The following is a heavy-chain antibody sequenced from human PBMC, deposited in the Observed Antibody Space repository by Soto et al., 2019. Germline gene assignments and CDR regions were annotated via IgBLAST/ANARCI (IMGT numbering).Heavy chain of an antibody. V-gene: IGHV4-59*08. D-gene: IGHD2-15*01. CDR3: ARASKMVAANPLNDAVDI. CDR2: IYYSGST. CDR1: GGSISSYY. J-gene: IGHJ3*02. Sequence: QVQLQESGPGLVKPSETLSLTCTVSGGSISSYYWSWIRQPPGKGLGWIGYIYYSGSTNYNLSLKSRGTISVDTSKIQFSLKLSSVTAADTAVYYCARASKMVAANPLNDAVDIWGQGPMVTVSS.